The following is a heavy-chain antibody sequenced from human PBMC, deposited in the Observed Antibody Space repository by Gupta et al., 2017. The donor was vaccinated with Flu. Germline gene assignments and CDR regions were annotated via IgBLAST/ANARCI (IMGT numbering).Heavy chain of an antibody. CDR1: GFTFSNAW. J-gene: IGHJ4*02. CDR2: IKSKTDGETT. V-gene: IGHV3-15*01. CDR3: TTAEDSSSWYGYFDY. Sequence: EVQLVESGGGLGKPGGSLRLSCAAYGFTFSNAWRYWVRQAPGKVLELVGRIKSKTDGETTDYAAPVKGRFNISRDDSKNTLYLEMNSLKAEDTAVYYCTTAEDSSSWYGYFDYWGQGTLVTVSS. D-gene: IGHD6-13*01.